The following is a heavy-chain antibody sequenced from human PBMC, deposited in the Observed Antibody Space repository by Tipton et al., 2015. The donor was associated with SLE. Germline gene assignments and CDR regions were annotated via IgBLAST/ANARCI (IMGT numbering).Heavy chain of an antibody. CDR2: IYYSGST. J-gene: IGHJ5*01. CDR3: ARDWGVYSSSAGPGMLDS. CDR1: GGSISGYF. D-gene: IGHD6-6*01. Sequence: TLSLTCTVSGGSISGYFWSWIRQPPGKGLEWIGYIYYSGSTNYNPSLKSRVTISADTSKNQFSLKLYSVTAADTAVYYCARDWGVYSSSAGPGMLDSWGQGTLVTVSS. V-gene: IGHV4-59*12.